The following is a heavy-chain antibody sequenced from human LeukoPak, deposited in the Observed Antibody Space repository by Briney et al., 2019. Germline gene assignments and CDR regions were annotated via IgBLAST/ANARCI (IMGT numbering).Heavy chain of an antibody. Sequence: GGSLRLSCAASGFTLSSYSMNWVRQAPGKGLEWVSSISSSSSYIYYADSVKGRFTISRDNAKNSLYLQMNSLRAEDTAVYYCARVSRVALDYYDSSGYAFDYWGQGTLVTVSS. CDR1: GFTLSSYS. V-gene: IGHV3-21*01. D-gene: IGHD3-22*01. J-gene: IGHJ4*02. CDR3: ARVSRVALDYYDSSGYAFDY. CDR2: ISSSSSYI.